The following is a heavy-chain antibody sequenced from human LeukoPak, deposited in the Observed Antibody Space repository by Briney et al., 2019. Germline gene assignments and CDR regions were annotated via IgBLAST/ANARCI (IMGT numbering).Heavy chain of an antibody. J-gene: IGHJ4*02. CDR3: ASSPGLWFGGMYYFDY. CDR2: IYHSGST. V-gene: IGHV4-38-2*01. Sequence: PSETLSLTCAVSGYSISSGYYWGWIRQPPGKGLEWIGSIYHSGSTYYNPSLKSRVTISVDTSKNQFSLKLSSVPAADTAVYYCASSPGLWFGGMYYFDYWGQGTLVTVSS. D-gene: IGHD3-10*01. CDR1: GYSISSGYY.